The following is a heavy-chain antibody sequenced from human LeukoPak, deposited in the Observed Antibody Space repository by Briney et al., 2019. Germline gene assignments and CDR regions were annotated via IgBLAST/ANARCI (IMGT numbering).Heavy chain of an antibody. CDR3: ARDPRGYSYGYLDY. CDR2: ISYDGSNK. CDR1: GFTFSSYA. Sequence: PGGSLRLSCAASGFTFSSYAMHWVRQAPGKGLEWVAVISYDGSNKYYADSVKGRFTISRDNSKNTLYLQMNSLRAEDTAVYYCARDPRGYSYGYLDYWGQGTLVTVSS. J-gene: IGHJ4*02. D-gene: IGHD5-18*01. V-gene: IGHV3-30*04.